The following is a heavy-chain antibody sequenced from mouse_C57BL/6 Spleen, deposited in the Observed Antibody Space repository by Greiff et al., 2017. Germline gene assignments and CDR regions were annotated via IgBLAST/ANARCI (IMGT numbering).Heavy chain of an antibody. Sequence: VQLQQSGPELVKPGDSVKISCKASGYSFTGYFMNWVMQSHGKSLEWIGRINPYNGDTYYNQKFKGKATLTVDKSSSTAHMALRSLTSEDSAVYYCGRRDWDVYFDVWGTGTTVTVSS. CDR2: INPYNGDT. CDR3: GRRDWDVYFDV. J-gene: IGHJ1*03. D-gene: IGHD4-1*01. V-gene: IGHV1-20*01. CDR1: GYSFTGYF.